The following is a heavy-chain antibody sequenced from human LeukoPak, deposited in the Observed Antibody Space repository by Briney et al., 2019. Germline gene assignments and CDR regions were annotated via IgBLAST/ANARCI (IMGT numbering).Heavy chain of an antibody. Sequence: PSETLSLTCTVSGGSISSYYWSWIRQPPGKGLEWIGYIYYSGSTNYNPSLKSRVTISIDTSKNQFSLKLSSETAADTAVYYCARSSAVTMGGAFDIWGQGTMVTVSS. CDR2: IYYSGST. V-gene: IGHV4-59*01. J-gene: IGHJ3*02. CDR3: ARSSAVTMGGAFDI. D-gene: IGHD4-17*01. CDR1: GGSISSYY.